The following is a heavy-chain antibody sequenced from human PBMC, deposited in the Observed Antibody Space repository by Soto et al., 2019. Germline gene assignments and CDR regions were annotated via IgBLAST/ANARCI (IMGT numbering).Heavy chain of an antibody. CDR1: GGSISSYY. Sequence: SETLSLTCAVSGGSISSYYWSWIRQPPGKGLEWIGYIHYSGSSNYNPSLKSRVTISVDTSKNQFSLKLSSVTAADTAVYYCARDASGYTSSWEFDYWGQGTLVTVSS. CDR2: IHYSGSS. D-gene: IGHD6-13*01. J-gene: IGHJ4*02. V-gene: IGHV4-59*01. CDR3: ARDASGYTSSWEFDY.